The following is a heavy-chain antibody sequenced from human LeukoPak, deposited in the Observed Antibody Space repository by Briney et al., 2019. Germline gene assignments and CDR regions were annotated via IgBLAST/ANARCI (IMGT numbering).Heavy chain of an antibody. D-gene: IGHD5-18*01. Sequence: GSLRLSCAASGFTFSSFAMTWVRQAPGKGLEWVSGFDGNGPNTYYADSVKGRFTISRDNSKNTLYLQMNSLRAEDTAVYYCAKDNMAMAYEGYYWGQGTLVTVSS. CDR2: FDGNGPNT. CDR3: AKDNMAMAYEGYY. CDR1: GFTFSSFA. V-gene: IGHV3-23*01. J-gene: IGHJ4*02.